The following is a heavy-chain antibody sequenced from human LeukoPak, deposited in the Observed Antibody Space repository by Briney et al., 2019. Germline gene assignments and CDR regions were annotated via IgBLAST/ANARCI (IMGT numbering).Heavy chain of an antibody. J-gene: IGHJ6*02. CDR2: IVVGSGNT. D-gene: IGHD4-23*01. Sequence: GTSVKVSCKASGFTFTSSAVQWERQARGQRLEWIGWIVVGSGNTNYAQKFQERVTITRDMSTSTAYMELSSLRSEDTAVYYCAAEKAVYGGNPRGMDVWGQGTTVTVSS. CDR1: GFTFTSSA. V-gene: IGHV1-58*01. CDR3: AAEKAVYGGNPRGMDV.